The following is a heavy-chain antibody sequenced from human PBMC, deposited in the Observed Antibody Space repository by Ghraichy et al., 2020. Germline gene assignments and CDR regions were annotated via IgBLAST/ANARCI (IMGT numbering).Heavy chain of an antibody. J-gene: IGHJ4*02. CDR3: ATKVLD. CDR2: ISRTSDTI. CDR1: GFTFSNNN. Sequence: GESLNISCAASGFTFSNNNMHWVRQAPGKGLEWVSYISRTSDTISYADSVKGRFTISRDNAKNSLYLQMNSLRDEDTGVYYCATKVLDWGQGTLVTVSS. V-gene: IGHV3-48*02. D-gene: IGHD4/OR15-4a*01.